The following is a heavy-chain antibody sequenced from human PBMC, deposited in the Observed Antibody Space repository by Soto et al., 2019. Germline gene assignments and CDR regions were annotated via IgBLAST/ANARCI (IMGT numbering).Heavy chain of an antibody. D-gene: IGHD2-21*01. CDR3: TRGGDAYKNGH. Sequence: QVQLQESGPGLVKPSETLSLTCTVPGGSVSIGTYYWSWIRQPPGKGLEWIGFLHYSGSTNYNPSLKSRVTMSVDTSKNQFSLKLTSVNAADTAVYYCTRGGDAYKNGHWGQGTLVTVSS. V-gene: IGHV4-61*01. CDR1: GGSVSIGTYY. J-gene: IGHJ4*02. CDR2: LHYSGST.